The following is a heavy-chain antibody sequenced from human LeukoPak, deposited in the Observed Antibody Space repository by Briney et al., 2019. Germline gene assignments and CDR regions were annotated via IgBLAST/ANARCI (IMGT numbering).Heavy chain of an antibody. J-gene: IGHJ4*02. D-gene: IGHD2-8*01. CDR2: ITRSGAII. CDR3: ARGGYCTDGVCFSYFDY. CDR1: GLTFSTYW. Sequence: GGSLRLSCAASGLTFSTYWMHWVRQAPGKGLEWVSYITRSGAIIYYADSVKGRFTISRDNAKNSLFLQMSSLTAEDTAVYFCARGGYCTDGVCFSYFDYWGQGTLVTVSS. V-gene: IGHV3-48*04.